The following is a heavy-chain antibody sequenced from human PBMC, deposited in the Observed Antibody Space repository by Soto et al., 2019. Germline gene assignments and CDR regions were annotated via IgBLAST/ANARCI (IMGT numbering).Heavy chain of an antibody. CDR1: GRTFSSYA. V-gene: IGHV1-69*06. Sequence: FVNVSCKASGRTFSSYAISWVRQAPGQGREWMGGIIPIFGTANYAQKFQGRVTITANKSTSTAFMELSGLRSEDTAVYYCARDLAATGHLDYWGQGTLVTVSS. D-gene: IGHD3-10*01. CDR2: IIPIFGTA. CDR3: ARDLAATGHLDY. J-gene: IGHJ4*02.